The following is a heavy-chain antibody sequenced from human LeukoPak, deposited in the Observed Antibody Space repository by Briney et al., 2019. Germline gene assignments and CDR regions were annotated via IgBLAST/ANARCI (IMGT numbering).Heavy chain of an antibody. D-gene: IGHD6-6*01. J-gene: IGHJ4*02. Sequence: GGSLRLSCAASGFTFSSYGMHWVRQAPGKGLEWVAFIRYDGSNKYYADSVKGRFTISRDNAKNSLYLQMNGLRVEDTALYYCARIGYSSSSNDYWGQGTLVTVSS. CDR3: ARIGYSSSSNDY. V-gene: IGHV3-30*02. CDR2: IRYDGSNK. CDR1: GFTFSSYG.